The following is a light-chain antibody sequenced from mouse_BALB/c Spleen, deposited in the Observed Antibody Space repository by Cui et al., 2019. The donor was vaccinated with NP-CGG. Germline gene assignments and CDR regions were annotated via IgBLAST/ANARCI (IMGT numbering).Light chain of an antibody. CDR1: TGAVTTSNY. Sequence: QAAVTQESALTTSSAETVTLTCRSSTGAVTTSNYAHWVQEKPDHLFTGLIGGTNNRVPGVPARFSGSLIGDKAALTITGAQTEDEAMYFCALWYSNHWVFGGGTKLTVL. CDR3: ALWYSNHWV. CDR2: GTN. V-gene: IGLV1*01. J-gene: IGLJ1*01.